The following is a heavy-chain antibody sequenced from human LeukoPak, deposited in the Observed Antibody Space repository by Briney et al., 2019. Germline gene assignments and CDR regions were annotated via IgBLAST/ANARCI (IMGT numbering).Heavy chain of an antibody. J-gene: IGHJ4*02. CDR3: ARDYGGNSYYFDY. CDR1: GFTFSSYG. CDR2: VWYDGSSK. D-gene: IGHD4-23*01. V-gene: IGHV3-33*01. Sequence: PGKSLRLSCAASGFTFSSYGMNWVRQAPGKGLEWVGVVWYDGSSKYYGGSVKGRFTISRDNSKNMLYLEMNSLRAEDTAVYYCARDYGGNSYYFDYWGQGTLVTVSS.